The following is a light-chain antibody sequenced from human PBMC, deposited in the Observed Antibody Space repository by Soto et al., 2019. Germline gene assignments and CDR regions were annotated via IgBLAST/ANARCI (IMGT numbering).Light chain of an antibody. V-gene: IGKV1-39*01. J-gene: IGKJ2*01. Sequence: DIQMTQSPSSLSASVGDRVTISRRASQSISSYLIWYQQKPGKAPKLLTYAASSLQSGVPSRFSGSGSGTDFTLTITSLQPEDFATYYCQQSYNTPYTFGQGTKLEIK. CDR1: QSISSY. CDR3: QQSYNTPYT. CDR2: AAS.